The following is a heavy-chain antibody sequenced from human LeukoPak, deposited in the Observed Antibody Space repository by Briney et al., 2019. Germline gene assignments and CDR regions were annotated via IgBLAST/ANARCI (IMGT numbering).Heavy chain of an antibody. J-gene: IGHJ4*02. D-gene: IGHD5-18*01. V-gene: IGHV3-13*01. CDR3: VREARGYHYTYFDY. CDR1: GFTLGSHD. Sequence: QSGGSLRLSCTASGFTLGSHDMHWVRQIPGQGLEWVAAVSSGFHAFFADSVQGRFTVSREDARNSLYLLMNSLRAGDTAVYYCVREARGYHYTYFDYWGQGTLVTVSS. CDR2: VSSGFHA.